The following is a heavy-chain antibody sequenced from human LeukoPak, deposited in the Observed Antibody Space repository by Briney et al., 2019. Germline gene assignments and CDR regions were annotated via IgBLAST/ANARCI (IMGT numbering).Heavy chain of an antibody. J-gene: IGHJ4*02. CDR1: GYTFTGYY. CDR2: INPNSGGT. V-gene: IGHV1-2*02. Sequence: ASVKVSCKASGYTFTGYYIHWVRQAPGQGLEWMGWINPNSGGTNYAQKFQGRVTMTTNTSTTTAFMELKSLRPDDTAVYYCVRDNSGLAGVSLDLWGQGTQVIVSS. CDR3: VRDNSGLAGVSLDL. D-gene: IGHD6-13*01.